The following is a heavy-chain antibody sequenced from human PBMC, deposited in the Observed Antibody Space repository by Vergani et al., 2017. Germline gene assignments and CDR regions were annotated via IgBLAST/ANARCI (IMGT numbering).Heavy chain of an antibody. CDR3: AKDPDIVVVPAAILSWFDP. CDR2: ISYDGSNK. J-gene: IGHJ5*02. CDR1: GFTFSSYG. V-gene: IGHV3-30*18. Sequence: QVQLVESGGGVVQPGRSLRLSCAASGFTFSSYGMHWVRQAPGKGLEWVAVISYDGSNKYYADSVKGRFTISRDNSKNTLYLQMNSLRAEDTAVYYCAKDPDIVVVPAAILSWFDPWGQGTLVTVSS. D-gene: IGHD2-2*01.